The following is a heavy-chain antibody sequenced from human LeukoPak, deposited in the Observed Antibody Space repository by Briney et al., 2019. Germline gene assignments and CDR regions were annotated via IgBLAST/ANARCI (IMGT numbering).Heavy chain of an antibody. CDR2: IYYSGST. CDR3: ARTVVGATLYYYYYYMDV. Sequence: SKTLSLTCTVSGGSISGFHWSWIRQPPGKGLEWIGYIYYSGSTNYNPSLKSPVTIPVDTSKNQFSLKLSSVTAADTAVYYCARTVVGATLYYYYYYMDVWGKGTTVTISS. V-gene: IGHV4-59*01. J-gene: IGHJ6*03. CDR1: GGSISGFH. D-gene: IGHD1-26*01.